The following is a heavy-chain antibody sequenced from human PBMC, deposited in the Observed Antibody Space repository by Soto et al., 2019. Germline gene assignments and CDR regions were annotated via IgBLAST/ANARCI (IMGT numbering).Heavy chain of an antibody. V-gene: IGHV4-31*03. CDR1: VCSISSGGYY. J-gene: IGHJ6*02. CDR3: AREGWNDGYYGMDV. D-gene: IGHD1-1*01. Sequence: SETLSLTCTVSVCSISSGGYYWGWIRQHPGKGLDWIAYIYYSGSTYYNPSLKSRVTISVDTSKNQFSLKLSSVTAADTAVYYCAREGWNDGYYGMDVWGQGTTVTVSS. CDR2: IYYSGST.